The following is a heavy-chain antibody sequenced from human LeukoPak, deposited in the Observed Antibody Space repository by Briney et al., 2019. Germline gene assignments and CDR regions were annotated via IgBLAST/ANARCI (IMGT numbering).Heavy chain of an antibody. V-gene: IGHV4-4*07. CDR3: AGGPTSSWFHWLAP. D-gene: IGHD6-13*01. J-gene: IGHJ5*02. CDR2: FYTGGST. CDR1: GGSFSSYY. Sequence: SETLSLTCTVSGGSFSSYYWSWIRQPAGKGLEWIGRFYTGGSTNYNPSLKSRVTMSVDTSKNQFSLKLSSVTAADTAVDYCAGGPTSSWFHWLAPGGKGTLVTVSS.